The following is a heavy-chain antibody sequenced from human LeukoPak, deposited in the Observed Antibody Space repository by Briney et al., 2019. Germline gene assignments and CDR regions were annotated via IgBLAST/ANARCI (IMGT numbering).Heavy chain of an antibody. D-gene: IGHD1-26*01. CDR2: IYYSGST. CDR1: GGSISSGGYY. CDR3: ARLLTPNGYYFDY. V-gene: IGHV4-31*03. Sequence: PSETLSLTCTVSGGSISSGGYYWSWIRQHPGKGLEWIGYIYYSGSTYYNPSLKSRVTISVDTSKNQFSLKLSSVTAADTAVYYCARLLTPNGYYFDYWGRGTLVTDSS. J-gene: IGHJ4*02.